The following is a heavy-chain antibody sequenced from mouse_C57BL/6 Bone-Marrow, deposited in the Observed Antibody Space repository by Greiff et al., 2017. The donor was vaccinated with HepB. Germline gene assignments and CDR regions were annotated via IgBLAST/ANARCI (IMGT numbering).Heavy chain of an antibody. D-gene: IGHD1-1*01. Sequence: QVHVKQSGAELARPGASVKLSCKASGYTFTSYGISWVKQRTGQGLEWIGEIYPRSGNTYYNEKFKGKATLTADKSSSTAYMELRSLTSEDSAVYFCARERGYYGSSYYWFAYWGQGTLVTVSA. CDR1: GYTFTSYG. V-gene: IGHV1-81*01. CDR3: ARERGYYGSSYYWFAY. J-gene: IGHJ3*01. CDR2: IYPRSGNT.